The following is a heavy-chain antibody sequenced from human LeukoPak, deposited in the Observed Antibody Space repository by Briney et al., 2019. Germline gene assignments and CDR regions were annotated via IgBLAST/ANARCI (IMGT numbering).Heavy chain of an antibody. CDR2: ISSSGSDK. J-gene: IGHJ4*02. Sequence: PGGSLRLSCAASGFTFSNHYMSWIRQAPGKGLEWVSYISSSGSDKYYADSVKGRFTISRDNAKNSLYLQMNSLRAEDTAVYYCAPLNTGWYWVYWGQGTLVTVSS. CDR1: GFTFSNHY. D-gene: IGHD6-19*01. CDR3: APLNTGWYWVY. V-gene: IGHV3-11*04.